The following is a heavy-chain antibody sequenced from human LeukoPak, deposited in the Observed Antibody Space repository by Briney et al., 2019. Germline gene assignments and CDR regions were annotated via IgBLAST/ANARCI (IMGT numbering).Heavy chain of an antibody. J-gene: IGHJ4*02. D-gene: IGHD6-6*01. Sequence: SETLSLTCAVYGGSFSGYYWTWIRQPPGKGLEWIGEVNLSGNTNYNPSLKSRVTISVDTSKNQFSLKLSSVTAADTAVYYCARGIAARLNYFDYWGQGTLVTVSS. CDR2: VNLSGNT. CDR1: GGSFSGYY. V-gene: IGHV4-34*01. CDR3: ARGIAARLNYFDY.